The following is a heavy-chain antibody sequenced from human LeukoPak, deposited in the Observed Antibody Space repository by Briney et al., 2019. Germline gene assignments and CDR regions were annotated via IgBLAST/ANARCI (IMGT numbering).Heavy chain of an antibody. CDR3: TRDADTAMAAPFDY. J-gene: IGHJ4*02. CDR2: IRSKAYGGTT. D-gene: IGHD5-18*01. CDR1: GFTLSSYS. Sequence: GVLRLSCAASGFTLSSYSMNWVRQAPGKGLEWVGFIRSKAYGGTTEYAASVKGRFTISRDDSKSIAYLQMNSLKTEDTAVYYCTRDADTAMAAPFDYWGQGTLVTVSS. V-gene: IGHV3-49*04.